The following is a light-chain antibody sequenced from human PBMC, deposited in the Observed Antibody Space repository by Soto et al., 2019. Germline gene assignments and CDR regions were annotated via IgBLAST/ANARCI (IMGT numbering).Light chain of an antibody. Sequence: EIVMTQSPATLSVSPGERATLSCRASQSVSSNLAWYQQKPGQAPRLLIYGASTRATGIPARFSGSGSGTEFTLTISGLQSEDFAVYYCQQYNNWPPWPFGQGTKVEIK. CDR2: GAS. CDR1: QSVSSN. V-gene: IGKV3-15*01. J-gene: IGKJ1*01. CDR3: QQYNNWPPWP.